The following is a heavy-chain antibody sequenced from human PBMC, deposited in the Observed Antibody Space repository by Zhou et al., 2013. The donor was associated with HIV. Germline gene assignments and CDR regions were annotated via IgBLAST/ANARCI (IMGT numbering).Heavy chain of an antibody. Sequence: QVQLVQSGTEVKKPGSSVKVSCKASGGTFSSYAISWVRQAPGQGLEWMGRIIPILGIANYAQKFQGRVTITADKSTSTAYMELSSLRSEDTAVYYCASIHRGRSFRGNWFDPWGQGTLVTVSS. CDR3: ASIHRGRSFRGNWFDP. V-gene: IGHV1-69*04. D-gene: IGHD3-16*01. J-gene: IGHJ5*02. CDR1: GGTFSSYA. CDR2: IIPILGIA.